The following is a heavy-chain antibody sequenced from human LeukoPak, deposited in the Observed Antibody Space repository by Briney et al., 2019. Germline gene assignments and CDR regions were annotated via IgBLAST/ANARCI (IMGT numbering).Heavy chain of an antibody. J-gene: IGHJ6*02. CDR2: ISYDGSNK. Sequence: PGGSLRLSCAASGFTFSSYAMHWVRQAPGKGLEWVAVISYDGSNKYYADSVKGRFTISRDNSKNTLYLQMNSLRAEDTAVYYCASLLLLQNSYLIPWYSDYYGMDVWGQGTTVTVSS. V-gene: IGHV3-30-3*01. CDR1: GFTFSSYA. D-gene: IGHD3-10*01. CDR3: ASLLLLQNSYLIPWYSDYYGMDV.